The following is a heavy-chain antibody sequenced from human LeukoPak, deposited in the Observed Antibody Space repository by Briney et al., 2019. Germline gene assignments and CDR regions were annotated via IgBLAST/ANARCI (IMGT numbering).Heavy chain of an antibody. CDR3: ARASGSYSFDY. CDR2: INRDGGST. J-gene: IGHJ4*02. CDR1: GFTFSSYW. Sequence: GGSLRLSCAASGFTFSSYWMHWVRQAPGKGLVWVSRINRDGGSTSYADSVKGRFTISRDNAKNTLNLQMNSLRAEDMAVYYCARASGSYSFDYWGQGNLVTVSS. V-gene: IGHV3-74*01. D-gene: IGHD1-26*01.